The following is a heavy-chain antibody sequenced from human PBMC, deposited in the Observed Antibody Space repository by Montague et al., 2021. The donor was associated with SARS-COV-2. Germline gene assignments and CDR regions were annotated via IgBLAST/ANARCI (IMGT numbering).Heavy chain of an antibody. Sequence: SETLSLTCTVSGGSISSYYWSWIRQPPGKGLEWIGHIYYSGSTNYNPSLKSRVTISVDTSKNQFSLKLSSVTAADTAVYYCARQHTTKLGYCSCGSCDSSWFDPWGQGTLVTVSS. CDR1: GGSISSYY. V-gene: IGHV4-59*08. CDR3: ARQHTTKLGYCSCGSCDSSWFDP. CDR2: IYYSGST. J-gene: IGHJ5*02. D-gene: IGHD2-15*01.